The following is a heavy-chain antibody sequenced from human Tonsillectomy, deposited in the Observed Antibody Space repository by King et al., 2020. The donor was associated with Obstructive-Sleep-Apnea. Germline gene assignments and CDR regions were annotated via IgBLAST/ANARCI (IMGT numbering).Heavy chain of an antibody. J-gene: IGHJ3*02. Sequence: VQLVESGGGLVQPGGSLRLSCAASGFIFSNYWMTWVRQAPGKGLEWVANIKQDGREQHYVDSVKGRFTISRDNAKNSLYLQMNSLRAEDTAVYYCARDPYDSSGYYYGAFDSWGQGTMVTVSS. CDR3: ARDPYDSSGYYYGAFDS. V-gene: IGHV3-7*03. D-gene: IGHD3-22*01. CDR2: IKQDGREQ. CDR1: GFIFSNYW.